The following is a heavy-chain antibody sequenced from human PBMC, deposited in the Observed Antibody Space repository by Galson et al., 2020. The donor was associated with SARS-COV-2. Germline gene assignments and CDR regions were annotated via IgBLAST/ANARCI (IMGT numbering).Heavy chain of an antibody. CDR1: GGSISNFY. J-gene: IGHJ4*02. D-gene: IGHD2-15*01. V-gene: IGHV4-59*01. Sequence: SETLSLTCTVSGGSISNFYWSWLRQPPGKGLEWIGYIYYSGSTNYNPSLKSRVTFSVDTSKNQFSLRLSSVTAADTAVYYCARDVSGGRYYDYWGQGTLVTVSS. CDR3: ARDVSGGRYYDY. CDR2: IYYSGST.